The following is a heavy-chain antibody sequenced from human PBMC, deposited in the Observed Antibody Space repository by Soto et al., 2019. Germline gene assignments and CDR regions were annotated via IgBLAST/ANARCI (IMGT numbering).Heavy chain of an antibody. Sequence: QVHLQESGPGLVRPSETLSLTCTVSGVSLKTYYWGWIRLPPGGGLEWIGYIFSSGSPNYNPSLRSRVTMSVETSNNQFSLKMSSVTAADTAVYYCARVAGISYYNHMDVWGKGTTVTVSS. CDR3: ARVAGISYYNHMDV. V-gene: IGHV4-59*01. CDR1: GVSLKTYY. J-gene: IGHJ6*03. CDR2: IFSSGSP. D-gene: IGHD1-20*01.